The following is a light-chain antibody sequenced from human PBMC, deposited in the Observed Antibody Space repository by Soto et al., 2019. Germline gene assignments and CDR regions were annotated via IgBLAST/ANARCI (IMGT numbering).Light chain of an antibody. Sequence: DIQMTQSPSSLSASVGDRVTLTCPASPSISRYLNWYQQKPGIAPKLLIYAASSLQSGGASRFSGSGAGTDFTLTISSLQPEDFATYYWQQSDCIPKTFGQGTKVDIK. CDR3: QQSDCIPKT. CDR2: AAS. V-gene: IGKV1-39*01. J-gene: IGKJ1*01. CDR1: PSISRY.